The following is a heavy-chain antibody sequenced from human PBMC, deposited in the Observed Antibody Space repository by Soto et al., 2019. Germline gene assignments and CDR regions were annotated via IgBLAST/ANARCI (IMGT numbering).Heavy chain of an antibody. CDR3: ARDRYYDILTGYYGYFDL. J-gene: IGHJ2*01. D-gene: IGHD3-9*01. Sequence: ESGGGVVQPGRSLRLSCAASGFTFRSYGMHWVRQAPGKGLEWVAVIWYDGSNKYYADSVKGRFTISRDNSKNTLYLQMNSLRAEDTAVYYCARDRYYDILTGYYGYFDLWGRGTLVTVSS. V-gene: IGHV3-33*01. CDR1: GFTFRSYG. CDR2: IWYDGSNK.